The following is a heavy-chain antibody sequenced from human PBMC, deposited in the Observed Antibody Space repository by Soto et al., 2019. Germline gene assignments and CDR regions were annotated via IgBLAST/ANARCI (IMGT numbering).Heavy chain of an antibody. CDR2: MSWKPISI. CDR1: GFAFDDYA. Sequence: EVHLAEAGGGLVQPGRSLRLSCAASGFAFDDYAMHWVRHTPKKGLEWVAGMSWKPISIDYAGSVKGRFTISRDNAKKSLYLHMGSLRIEDTALYCCVKGQSRSNSGWVREFDYWCQGILVTVSS. CDR3: VKGQSRSNSGWVREFDY. J-gene: IGHJ4*02. V-gene: IGHV3-9*01. D-gene: IGHD6-19*01.